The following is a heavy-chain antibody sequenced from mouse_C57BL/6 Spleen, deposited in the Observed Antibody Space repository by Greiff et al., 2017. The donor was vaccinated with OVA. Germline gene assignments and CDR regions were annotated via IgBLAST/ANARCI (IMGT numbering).Heavy chain of an antibody. J-gene: IGHJ3*01. CDR3: AREGRSFAY. CDR1: GYTFTSYT. Sequence: VKLVESGAELARPGASVKMSCKASGYTFTSYTMHWVKQRPGQGLEWIGYINPSSGYTKYNQKFKDKATLTADKSSSTAYMQLSSLTSEDSAVYYCAREGRSFAYWGQGTLVTVSA. V-gene: IGHV1-4*01. CDR2: INPSSGYT.